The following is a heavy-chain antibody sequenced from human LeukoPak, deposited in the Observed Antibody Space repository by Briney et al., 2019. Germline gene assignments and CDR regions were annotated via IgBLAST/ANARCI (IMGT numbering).Heavy chain of an antibody. CDR1: GFTVSSNY. V-gene: IGHV3-21*01. CDR3: ATREDGGKFDY. Sequence: GGSLRLSCAASGFTVSSNYMTWVRQAPGKGLEWVSSISSSSSYIYYADSVKGRFTISRDNAKNSLYLQMNSLRAEDTAVYYCATREDGGKFDYWGQGTLVTVSS. CDR2: ISSSSSYI. D-gene: IGHD3-16*01. J-gene: IGHJ4*02.